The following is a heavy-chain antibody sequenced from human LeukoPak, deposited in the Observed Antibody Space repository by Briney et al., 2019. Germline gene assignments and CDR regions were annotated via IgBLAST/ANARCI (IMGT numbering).Heavy chain of an antibody. V-gene: IGHV3-23*01. CDR3: AKVVFGYYYYMDV. CDR1: GFTFSSYT. D-gene: IGHD3-10*02. Sequence: GGSLRLSCAASGFTFSSYTMSWVRQAPGKGLEWVAAISGSGGTTYYTDSVKGRFTISRDNSKNTLYLQMNSLRAEDTAVYYCAKVVFGYYYYMDVWGKGTTVTISS. J-gene: IGHJ6*03. CDR2: ISGSGGTT.